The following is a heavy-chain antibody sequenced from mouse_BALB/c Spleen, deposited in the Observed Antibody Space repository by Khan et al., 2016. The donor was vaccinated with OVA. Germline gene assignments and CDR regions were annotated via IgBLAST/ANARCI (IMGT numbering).Heavy chain of an antibody. CDR3: ATSYCYGYYFDY. D-gene: IGHD1-1*01. J-gene: IGHJ2*01. Sequence: EVLLVESGGGLVQPGGSRKLSCAASGFTFSSYGMHWVRQAPEKGLEWVAYISGDSSTIYYTDTVKGRFTISRDNPKNTLSLQMTSRMSEDTAMYYCATSYCYGYYFDYWGPGTTLTVSS. V-gene: IGHV5-17*02. CDR2: ISGDSSTI. CDR1: GFTFSSYG.